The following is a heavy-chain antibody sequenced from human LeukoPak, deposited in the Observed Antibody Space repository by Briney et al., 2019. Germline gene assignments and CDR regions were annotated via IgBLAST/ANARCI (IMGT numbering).Heavy chain of an antibody. J-gene: IGHJ4*02. CDR3: ARDLNRYFDY. CDR2: ISYDGSDK. Sequence: GRSLRLSCAASGFTFSAYALHWVRQAPGEGLEWVSVISYDGSDKYYADSVKGRFTISRDSSKNTLYLQMNSLRAEDTAVYYCARDLNRYFDYWGQGTLVTVSS. CDR1: GFTFSAYA. V-gene: IGHV3-30-3*01.